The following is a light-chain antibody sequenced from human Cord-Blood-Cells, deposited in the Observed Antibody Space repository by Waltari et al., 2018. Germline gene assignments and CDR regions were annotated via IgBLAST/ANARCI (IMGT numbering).Light chain of an antibody. Sequence: DIQMTQSPSSLSASVGDRVTITCQASQDISNYLNWYQQKPGKAPKLLIYDASNLETGVPSRFSGSGSGTDFTFTISSLQPEDIATYYCQQYDNPLITFGQG. CDR1: QDISNY. J-gene: IGKJ5*01. CDR2: DAS. V-gene: IGKV1-33*01. CDR3: QQYDNPLIT.